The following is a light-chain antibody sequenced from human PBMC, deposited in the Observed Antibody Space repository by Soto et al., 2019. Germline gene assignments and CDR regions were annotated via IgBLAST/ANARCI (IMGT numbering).Light chain of an antibody. V-gene: IGLV3-1*01. CDR3: QAWDSSTACVV. Sequence: SYELTQLPSVSVSPGQTASITCSGDKLGDKYACWYQQKPGQSPVLVIYQDSKRPSGIPERFSGSNSGNTATLTISGTQAMDEADYYCQAWDSSTACVVFGVGTKLTVL. CDR2: QDS. J-gene: IGLJ2*01. CDR1: KLGDKY.